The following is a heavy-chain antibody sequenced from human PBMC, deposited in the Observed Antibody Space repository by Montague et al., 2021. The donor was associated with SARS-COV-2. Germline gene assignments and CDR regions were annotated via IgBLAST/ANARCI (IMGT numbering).Heavy chain of an antibody. CDR1: DGSINTDNYF. J-gene: IGHJ4*02. Sequence: TLSLTCTVSDGSINTDNYFWSWIRQPAGKGLEWIGRIWTSGKTKYNPTLKSRVTMSMDTSKKQFSLNVTSVTAADTAVYYCARGAKYYGCYHHFEDWGQGTLVTVSS. CDR2: IWTSGKT. CDR3: ARGAKYYGCYHHFED. V-gene: IGHV4-61*02. D-gene: IGHD3-16*01.